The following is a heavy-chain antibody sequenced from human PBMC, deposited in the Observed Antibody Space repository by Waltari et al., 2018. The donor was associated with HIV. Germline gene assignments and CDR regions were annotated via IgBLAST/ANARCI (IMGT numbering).Heavy chain of an antibody. CDR3: ARLRLRWGDYYYGMDV. V-gene: IGHV4-39*01. J-gene: IGHJ6*02. CDR2: IYYSGST. CDR1: GGSISSSSYY. Sequence: QLQLQESDPGLVKPSETLSLTCTVSGGSISSSSYYWGWIRQPPGKGLEWIGSIYYSGSTYYNPSLKSRVTISVDTSKNQFSLKLSSVTAADTAVYYCARLRLRWGDYYYGMDVWGQGTTVTVSS. D-gene: IGHD4-17*01.